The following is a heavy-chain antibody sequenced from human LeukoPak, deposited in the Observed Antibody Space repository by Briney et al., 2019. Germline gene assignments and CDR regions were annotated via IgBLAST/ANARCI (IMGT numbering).Heavy chain of an antibody. J-gene: IGHJ6*03. V-gene: IGHV5-51*01. CDR1: GYTFPIYW. CDR3: VRHYRPPQDSRAAKPTGYYYYYMDV. CDR2: IYPSDSHT. D-gene: IGHD3-16*02. Sequence: GESLKISCQASGYTFPIYWIGWVRQTPGKGLEWMGIIYPSDSHTIYSPSFQGQVTVSADKSISIAYLQWSSLKASDTAIYYCVRHYRPPQDSRAAKPTGYYYYYMDVWGTGTTVIVSS.